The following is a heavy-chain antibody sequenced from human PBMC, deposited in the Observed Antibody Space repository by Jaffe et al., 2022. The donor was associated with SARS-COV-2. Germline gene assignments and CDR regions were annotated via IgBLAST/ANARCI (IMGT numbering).Heavy chain of an antibody. J-gene: IGHJ6*03. CDR1: GFTFSSYS. Sequence: EVQLVESGGGLVKPGGSLRLSCAASGFTFSSYSMNWVRQAPGKGLEWVSSISSSSSYIYYADSVKGRFTISRDNAKNSLYLQMNSLRAEDTAVYYCARDELLWYYYYYMDVWGKGTTVTVSS. D-gene: IGHD1-26*01. CDR3: ARDELLWYYYYYMDV. V-gene: IGHV3-21*01. CDR2: ISSSSSYI.